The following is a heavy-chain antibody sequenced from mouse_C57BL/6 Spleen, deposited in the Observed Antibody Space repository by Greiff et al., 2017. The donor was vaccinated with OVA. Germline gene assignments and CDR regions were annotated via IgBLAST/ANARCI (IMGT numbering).Heavy chain of an antibody. CDR2: INPSNGGT. V-gene: IGHV1-53*01. J-gene: IGHJ1*03. Sequence: QVQLQQPGTELVKPGASVKLSCKASGYTFTSYWMHWVKQRPGQGLEWIGNINPSNGGTNYNEKFKSKATLTVDKSASTAYMQIMSLASEDSAVYYCARVTTVVARYVDVWGTGTTVTVSS. D-gene: IGHD1-1*01. CDR3: ARVTTVVARYVDV. CDR1: GYTFTSYW.